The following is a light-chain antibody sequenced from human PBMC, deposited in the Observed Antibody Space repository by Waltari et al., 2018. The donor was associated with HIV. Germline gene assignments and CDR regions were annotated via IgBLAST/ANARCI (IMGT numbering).Light chain of an antibody. CDR1: QSLLHSNGYNF. CDR2: MAS. V-gene: IGKV2-28*01. J-gene: IGKJ1*01. Sequence: DIVMSQFPLSLPVTPGEPASMSCNSSQSLLHSNGYNFPEWYFQRPGQSPQILVYMASYRASGVPDRISGSGSGTKCTLRIGRVATEDVGVYYCLQARQTPWTFGQGTKVEI. CDR3: LQARQTPWT.